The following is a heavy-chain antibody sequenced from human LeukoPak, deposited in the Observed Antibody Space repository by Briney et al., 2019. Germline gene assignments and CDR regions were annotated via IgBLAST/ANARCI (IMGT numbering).Heavy chain of an antibody. CDR1: GGTFSSYA. V-gene: IGHV1-69*04. D-gene: IGHD2-15*01. J-gene: IGHJ4*02. CDR2: IIPILGIA. CDR3: AREVVVVVAGYFDY. Sequence: SAKVSCKASGGTFSSYAISWVRQAPGQGLEWMGRIIPILGIANYAQKFQGRVTITADKSTSTAYMELSSLRSEDTAVYYCAREVVVVVAGYFDYWGQGTLVTVSS.